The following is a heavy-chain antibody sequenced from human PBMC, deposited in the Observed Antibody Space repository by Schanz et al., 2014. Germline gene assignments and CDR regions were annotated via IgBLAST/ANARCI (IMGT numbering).Heavy chain of an antibody. CDR2: ILGLASTT. V-gene: IGHV3-23*01. J-gene: IGHJ3*02. D-gene: IGHD3-10*01. CDR1: GFTFSTSA. CDR3: AKGRFGELSAFDI. Sequence: EVQLLESGGGLVQPGGSLRLSCAASGFTFSTSAMSWVRQVPGKGLEWVSAILGLASTTYYADSVKGRFTISRDNSKNTLYLQMNSLRAEDTAVYYCAKGRFGELSAFDIWRQGTMVTVSS.